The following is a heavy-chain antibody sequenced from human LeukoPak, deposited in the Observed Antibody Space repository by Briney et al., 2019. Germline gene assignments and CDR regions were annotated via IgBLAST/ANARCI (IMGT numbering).Heavy chain of an antibody. J-gene: IGHJ4*02. D-gene: IGHD2-2*03. CDR1: GGSISSSSYY. CDR3: ARQGDGYCSSTNCLYTFDY. CDR2: IYYSGTT. V-gene: IGHV4-39*01. Sequence: SETLSLTCTVSGGSISSSSYYWGWIRQPPGKGLEWIGSIYYSGTTYYNPSLKSRVTISEDTSKNQFSLNLNSVTAADTAVYYCARQGDGYCSSTNCLYTFDYWGQGILVTVSS.